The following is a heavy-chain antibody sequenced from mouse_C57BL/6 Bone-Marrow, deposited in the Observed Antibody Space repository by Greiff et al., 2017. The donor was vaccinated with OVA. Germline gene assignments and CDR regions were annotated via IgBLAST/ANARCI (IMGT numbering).Heavy chain of an antibody. D-gene: IGHD1-1*01. V-gene: IGHV14-3*01. CDR1: GFNIKNTY. J-gene: IGHJ1*03. Sequence: VQLKESVAELVRPGASVKLSCTASGFNIKNTYMHWVKQRPEQGLEWIGRIDPANGNTKYAPKFQGKATITADTSSNTAYLQLSSLTSEDTAIYYCAPLLLRYPSYWYFDVWGTGTTVTVSS. CDR3: APLLLRYPSYWYFDV. CDR2: IDPANGNT.